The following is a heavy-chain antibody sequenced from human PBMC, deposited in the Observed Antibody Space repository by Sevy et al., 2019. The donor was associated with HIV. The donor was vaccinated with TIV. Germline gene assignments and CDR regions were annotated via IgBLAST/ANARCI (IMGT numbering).Heavy chain of an antibody. J-gene: IGHJ6*02. V-gene: IGHV6-1*01. CDR3: GRAGGGGYCSGGSCYSSYYYFYGMDV. Sequence: SQTLSLTCAISGDSVSSNSAAWNWIRQSPSRGLEWLGRTYYRSKWYNDYAVSVKSRITINPDTSNNQFALQLNSVTPEDTAVYYCGRAGGGGYCSGGSCYSSYYYFYGMDVWGQGTTVTVSS. D-gene: IGHD2-15*01. CDR2: TYYRSKWYN. CDR1: GDSVSSNSAA.